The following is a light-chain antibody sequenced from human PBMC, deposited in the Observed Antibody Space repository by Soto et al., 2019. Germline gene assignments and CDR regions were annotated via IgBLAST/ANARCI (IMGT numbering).Light chain of an antibody. Sequence: DIPMSQSPSSLSASVGDRVTITCRASQSISSYLNWYQQKPGKAPKLLIYAASSLQSGVPSRLSGSGSGTDFTLTISSLQPEDVATYYCQKYNSAPWTFGQGTKVDIK. V-gene: IGKV1-39*01. CDR2: AAS. CDR3: QKYNSAPWT. J-gene: IGKJ1*01. CDR1: QSISSY.